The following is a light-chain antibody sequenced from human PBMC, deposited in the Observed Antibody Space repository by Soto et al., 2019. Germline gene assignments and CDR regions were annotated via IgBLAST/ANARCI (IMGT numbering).Light chain of an antibody. V-gene: IGLV2-18*02. CDR2: EVN. J-gene: IGLJ2*01. CDR1: SSDVGSYNR. Sequence: SVLTQPPSVSGSPGQSVTISCTGTSSDVGSYNRVSWYQQPPGTAPKLMIYEVNNRPSGVPDRFSGSKSGNTASLTISGLQAEDEADYYCSSYTSSTTLVFGGGTKLTVL. CDR3: SSYTSSTTLV.